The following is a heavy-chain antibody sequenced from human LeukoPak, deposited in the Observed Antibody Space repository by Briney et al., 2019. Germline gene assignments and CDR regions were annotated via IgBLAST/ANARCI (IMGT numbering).Heavy chain of an antibody. Sequence: ASVKVSCKASGYTFTSYGISWVRQAPGQGLEWMGWISAYNGNTNYARKLQGRVTMTTDTSTSTAYMELRSLRSDDTAVYYCARDRGGNFIVGATPPMYYWGQGTLVTVSS. V-gene: IGHV1-18*01. J-gene: IGHJ4*02. CDR1: GYTFTSYG. D-gene: IGHD1-26*01. CDR3: ARDRGGNFIVGATPPMYY. CDR2: ISAYNGNT.